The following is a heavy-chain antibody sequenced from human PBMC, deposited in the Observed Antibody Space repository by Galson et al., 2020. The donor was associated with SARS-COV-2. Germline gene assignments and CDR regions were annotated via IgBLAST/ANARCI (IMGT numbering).Heavy chain of an antibody. V-gene: IGHV3-23*01. CDR3: AKSEATVTTNWFDP. CDR1: GFTFSSYA. D-gene: IGHD4-4*01. J-gene: IGHJ5*02. CDR2: ISGSGGST. Sequence: GGSLRLSCAASGFTFSSYAMSWVRQAPGKGLEWVSAISGSGGSTYYADSVKGRFTISRDNSKNTLYLQMNSLRVEDMAVYYCAKSEATVTTNWFDPWGQGTLVTVSS.